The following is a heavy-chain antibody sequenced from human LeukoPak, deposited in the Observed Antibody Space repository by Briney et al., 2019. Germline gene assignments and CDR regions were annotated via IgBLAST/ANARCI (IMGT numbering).Heavy chain of an antibody. Sequence: GGSLRLSCAAPGFTFSSYAMSWVRQAPGKGLEWVSAISGSGGSTYYADSVKGRFTISRDNSKNTLYLQMNSLRAEDTAVYYCAKDLNPYDFWSGYSPSFVYGGQGTLVTVSS. CDR1: GFTFSSYA. CDR3: AKDLNPYDFWSGYSPSFVY. V-gene: IGHV3-23*01. J-gene: IGHJ4*02. CDR2: ISGSGGST. D-gene: IGHD3-3*01.